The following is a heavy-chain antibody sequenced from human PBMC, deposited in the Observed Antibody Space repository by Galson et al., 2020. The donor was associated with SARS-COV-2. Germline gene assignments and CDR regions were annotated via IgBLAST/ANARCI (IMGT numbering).Heavy chain of an antibody. CDR2: IYKGGRT. J-gene: IGHJ6*02. CDR1: GGSISSGPYY. CDR3: ARGNSPCATIFGALIGTCGMDV. V-gene: IGHV4-61*02. Sequence: SESLSLTCSVSGGSISSGPYYWSWVRQPAGTGLEWIGRIYKGGRTDYNPSLWSQASISIDTSKNEFSLKLTSVTAADTAVYYCARGNSPCATIFGALIGTCGMDVWGQGTTVTVSS. D-gene: IGHD3-3*01.